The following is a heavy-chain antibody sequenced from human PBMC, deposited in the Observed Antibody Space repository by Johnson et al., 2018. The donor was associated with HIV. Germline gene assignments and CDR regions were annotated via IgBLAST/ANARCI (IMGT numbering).Heavy chain of an antibody. D-gene: IGHD5-18*01. CDR2: ISGSGGST. V-gene: IGHV3-23*04. Sequence: VQLVESGGGLVQPGGSLRLSCAASGFTFSSYAMSWVRQAPGKGLEWVSAISGSGGSTYYADSVKGRFTISRDNSKNSLYLQMNSLKTEYTAVYYCTNPDTAMATGAFDIWGQGTMVTVSS. CDR1: GFTFSSYA. J-gene: IGHJ3*02. CDR3: TNPDTAMATGAFDI.